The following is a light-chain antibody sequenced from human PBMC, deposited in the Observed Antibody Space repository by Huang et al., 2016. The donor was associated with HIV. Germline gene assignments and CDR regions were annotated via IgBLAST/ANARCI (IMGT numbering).Light chain of an antibody. V-gene: IGKV1-33*01. CDR2: DAS. CDR1: QDITTF. J-gene: IGKJ3*01. CDR3: QQYDSLPWT. Sequence: DIQMTQSPSSLSASVGDRVTIPCQASQDITTFLAWYQQRPGKAPKLLIYDASDLETGVPSRFSGSGSGTDFTFTISSLKPEDIATYYCQQYDSLPWTFGPGTKVDIK.